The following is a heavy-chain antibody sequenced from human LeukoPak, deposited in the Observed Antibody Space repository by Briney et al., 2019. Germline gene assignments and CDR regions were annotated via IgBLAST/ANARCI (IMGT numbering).Heavy chain of an antibody. Sequence: SVKVSCKSSGGTFSSYAIIWVRQAPGQGLEWMGGIIPIFGTANYAQKFQGRVTITADESTSTAYMELSSLRSEDTAVYYCARGDSSGFIDYWGQGTLVTVSS. CDR3: ARGDSSGFIDY. D-gene: IGHD3-22*01. V-gene: IGHV1-69*13. CDR2: IIPIFGTA. J-gene: IGHJ4*02. CDR1: GGTFSSYA.